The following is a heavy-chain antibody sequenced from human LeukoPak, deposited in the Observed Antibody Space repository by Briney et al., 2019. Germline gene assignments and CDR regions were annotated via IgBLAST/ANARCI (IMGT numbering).Heavy chain of an antibody. CDR2: IYHSGAT. D-gene: IGHD3-10*01. Sequence: SQTLSLTCSVSGGSISSDGYYWSWIRQRPGKGLEWIGYIYHSGATYYNPSLKSRVPISVDTSKNQFSLGLTSVTAADTAVYYCARAYYYASGSYPFDPWGQGTLVTVSS. CDR3: ARAYYYASGSYPFDP. J-gene: IGHJ5*02. CDR1: GGSISSDGYY. V-gene: IGHV4-31*03.